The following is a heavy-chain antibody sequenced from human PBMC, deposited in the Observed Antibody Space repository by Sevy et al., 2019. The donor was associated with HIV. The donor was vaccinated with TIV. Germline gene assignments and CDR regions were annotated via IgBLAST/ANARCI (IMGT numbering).Heavy chain of an antibody. V-gene: IGHV3-21*01. CDR2: ISSSSIYI. CDR1: GFTFSSYS. Sequence: GGSLRLSCAASGFTFSSYSMNWVRQAPGKGLEWVSSISSSSIYIYYADSAKGRFTIYRDKAKNSLYLQMNSLRAEVTVVYYCARDPGFYCSGGSCYPTDYFDYWGQGTLVTVSS. J-gene: IGHJ4*02. CDR3: ARDPGFYCSGGSCYPTDYFDY. D-gene: IGHD2-15*01.